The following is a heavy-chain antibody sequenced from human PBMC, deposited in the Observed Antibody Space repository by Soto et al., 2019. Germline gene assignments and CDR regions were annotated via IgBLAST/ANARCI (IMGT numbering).Heavy chain of an antibody. CDR2: INHSGST. V-gene: IGHV4-39*01. D-gene: IGHD2-2*03. CDR1: GGSISNSSYY. J-gene: IGHJ6*02. CDR3: ARLNGYCVSTNCHGYYGMDV. Sequence: PSETLSLTCTVSGGSISNSSYYWGWIRQPPGKGLEWIGEINHSGSTNYNPSLLSRVTISVDTSKNEFSLRLSSVTAADTAVYYCARLNGYCVSTNCHGYYGMDVWGQGTTVTVSS.